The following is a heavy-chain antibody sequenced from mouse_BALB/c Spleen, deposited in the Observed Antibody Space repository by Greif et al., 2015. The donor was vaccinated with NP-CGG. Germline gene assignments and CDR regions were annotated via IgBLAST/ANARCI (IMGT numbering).Heavy chain of an antibody. CDR3: ARSCGAY. Sequence: VQLQQSGAELVRPGVSVKISCKGSGYPFTDYAMHWVKQSHAKSLEWIGVISTYYGDASYNQKFKGKATMTVDKSSSTAYMELARLTSEDSAIYYCARSCGAYWGQGTLVTVSA. J-gene: IGHJ3*01. CDR2: ISTYYGDA. CDR1: GYPFTDYA. V-gene: IGHV1S137*01.